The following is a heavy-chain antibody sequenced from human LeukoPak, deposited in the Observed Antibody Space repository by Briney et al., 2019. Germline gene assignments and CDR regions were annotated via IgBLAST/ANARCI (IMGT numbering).Heavy chain of an antibody. CDR2: TYYRFKWYN. CDR3: ARERDSSSWYYYYYYYMDV. J-gene: IGHJ6*03. D-gene: IGHD6-13*01. V-gene: IGHV6-1*01. Sequence: QTLSLTRAISGDSVSSNIAASNWIRQSPSRGLEWLGRTYYRFKWYNDYAVSVKSRITINPDTSKNQFSLQLNSVTPEDTAVYYCARERDSSSWYYYYYYYMDVWGKGTTVTVSS. CDR1: GDSVSSNIAA.